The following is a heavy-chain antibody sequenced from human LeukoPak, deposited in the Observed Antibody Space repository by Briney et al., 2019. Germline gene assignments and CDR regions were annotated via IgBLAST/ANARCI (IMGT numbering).Heavy chain of an antibody. Sequence: SETLSLTCTVSGYSISSGYYWGWIRQPPGEGLEWIGSIYHSGSTYYNPSLKSRVTISVDTSKNQFSLKLSSVTAADTAVYYCARRYREFDYWGQGTLVTVSS. V-gene: IGHV4-38-2*02. CDR2: IYHSGST. CDR3: ARRYREFDY. CDR1: GYSISSGYY. J-gene: IGHJ4*02. D-gene: IGHD5-12*01.